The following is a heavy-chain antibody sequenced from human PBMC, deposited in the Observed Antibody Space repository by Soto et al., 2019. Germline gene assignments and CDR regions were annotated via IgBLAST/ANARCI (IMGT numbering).Heavy chain of an antibody. Sequence: QLQLQESGPGLVKPSETLSLTCTVSGGSISSSSYYWGWIRQPPGKGLEWTGSIYYSGSTYYNPSLKSRVTISVDTSKNQFSLKLSSVTAADTAVYYCARHSVLAAADSWFDPWGQGTLVTVSS. J-gene: IGHJ5*02. D-gene: IGHD6-13*01. V-gene: IGHV4-39*01. CDR3: ARHSVLAAADSWFDP. CDR1: GGSISSSSYY. CDR2: IYYSGST.